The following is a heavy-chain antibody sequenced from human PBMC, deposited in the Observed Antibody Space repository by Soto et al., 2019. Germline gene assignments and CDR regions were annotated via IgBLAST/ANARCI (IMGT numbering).Heavy chain of an antibody. V-gene: IGHV1-69*13. CDR2: IIPIFGTA. CDR1: GGTFSSYA. D-gene: IGHD6-13*01. CDR3: ARDGPTLRIAAAAPRFDP. J-gene: IGHJ5*02. Sequence: GASVKVSCKASGGTFSSYAISWVRQAPGQGLEWMGGIIPIFGTANYAQKFQGRVTITADESTSTAYMELSSLRSEDTAVYYCARDGPTLRIAAAAPRFDPWGQGTLVTVSS.